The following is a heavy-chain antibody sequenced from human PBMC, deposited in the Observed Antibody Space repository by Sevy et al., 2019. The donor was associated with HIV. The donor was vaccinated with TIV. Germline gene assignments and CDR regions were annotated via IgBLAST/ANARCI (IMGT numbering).Heavy chain of an antibody. V-gene: IGHV3-9*01. CDR3: AKETHAESYSSGWFFSYYGMDV. CDR1: GFTFDDYA. J-gene: IGHJ6*02. Sequence: GGSLRLSCAASGFTFDDYAMHWVRQAPGKGLEWVSGISWNSGSIGYADSVKGRFTISRGNAKNSLYLQMNSLRAEDTALYYCAKETHAESYSSGWFFSYYGMDVWGQGTTVTVSS. CDR2: ISWNSGSI. D-gene: IGHD6-19*01.